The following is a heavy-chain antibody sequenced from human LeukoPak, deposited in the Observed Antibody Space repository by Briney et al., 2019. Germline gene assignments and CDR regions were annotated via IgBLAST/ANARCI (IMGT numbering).Heavy chain of an antibody. CDR2: INPSGGST. D-gene: IGHD2-2*01. V-gene: IGHV1-46*03. CDR3: ARVDVSAASSAWFDP. J-gene: IGHJ5*02. CDR1: GYTFTSYY. Sequence: GASVKVSCEASGYTFTSYYMHWGRQAPGQGLEWMGIINPSGGSTSYAQKFQGRVTMTRDTSTSTVYMELSSLRSEDTAVYYCARVDVSAASSAWFDPWGQGTLVTVSS.